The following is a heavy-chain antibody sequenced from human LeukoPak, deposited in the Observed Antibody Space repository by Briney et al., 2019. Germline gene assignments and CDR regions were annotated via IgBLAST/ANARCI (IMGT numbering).Heavy chain of an antibody. CDR2: INHSGST. Sequence: SETLSLTCAVYGGSFSGYYWSWIRQPPGKGLEWIGEINHSGSTNYNPSLKSRVTISVDTSKNQFSLKLSSVTAADTAVYYCARRRDNNNYYYYYYYYMDVWGKGTTVTISS. CDR3: ARRRDNNNYYYYYYYYMDV. CDR1: GGSFSGYY. D-gene: IGHD1-26*01. J-gene: IGHJ6*03. V-gene: IGHV4-34*01.